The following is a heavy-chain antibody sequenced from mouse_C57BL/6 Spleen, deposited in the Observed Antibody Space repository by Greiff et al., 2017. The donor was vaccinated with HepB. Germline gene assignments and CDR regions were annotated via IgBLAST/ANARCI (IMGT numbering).Heavy chain of an antibody. J-gene: IGHJ1*03. CDR3: ARENDYGVVWDFDG. CDR2: INPSTGGT. V-gene: IGHV1-42*01. D-gene: IGHD2-4*01. Sequence: VQLQQSGPELVKPGASVKISCKASGYSFTGYYMNWVKQSPEKSLEWIGEINPSTGGTTYNQKFKAKATLTVDKSSSTAYMQLKSLTSEDSAVYYCARENDYGVVWDFDGWGTRATVTVS. CDR1: GYSFTGYY.